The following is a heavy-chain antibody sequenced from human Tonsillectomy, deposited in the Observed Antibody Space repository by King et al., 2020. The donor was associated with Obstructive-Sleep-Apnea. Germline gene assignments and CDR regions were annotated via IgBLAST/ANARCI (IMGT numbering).Heavy chain of an antibody. CDR1: AGSISSYY. CDR2: LSYIGST. J-gene: IGHJ6*02. D-gene: IGHD3-22*01. V-gene: IGHV4-59*01. CDR3: AYSSGGSYYYGMDV. Sequence: VQLQESGPGLVKHSETLSLTCTVSAGSISSYYLSWLRQPPGQELEWMWHLSYIGSTNYNPSPKSLVTISVDTSKTQFSQELSSVTAADTAVYYCAYSSGGSYYYGMDVWGQGTTVTVSS.